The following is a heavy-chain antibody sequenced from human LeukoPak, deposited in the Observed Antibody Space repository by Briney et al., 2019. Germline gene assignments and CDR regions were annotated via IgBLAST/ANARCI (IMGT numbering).Heavy chain of an antibody. V-gene: IGHV1-24*01. CDR1: GYTLTELS. Sequence: GASVKVSCKVSGYTLTELSMHWVRQAPGKGLEWMGGFDPEDGETIYVQKFQGRVTMTRNTSISTAYMELSSLRSEDTAVYYCARSLRYGDPRYYYYYMDVWGKGTTVTISS. J-gene: IGHJ6*03. CDR2: FDPEDGET. CDR3: ARSLRYGDPRYYYYYMDV. D-gene: IGHD4-17*01.